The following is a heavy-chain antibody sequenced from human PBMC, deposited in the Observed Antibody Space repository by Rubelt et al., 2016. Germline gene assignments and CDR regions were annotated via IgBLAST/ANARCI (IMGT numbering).Heavy chain of an antibody. Sequence: QVQLVQSGVEVKKPGASVKVSCKASGYSFTSYGISWVRQAPGQGFEWMGWINTNTGKPGYAQGFTGRFVFSLDTSVSTAYLQISSLKAEDTAGDYCARASPSQLWLSNAFDIWGQGTMVTVSS. V-gene: IGHV7-4-1*02. J-gene: IGHJ3*02. CDR1: GYSFTSYG. CDR2: INTNTGKP. CDR3: ARASPSQLWLSNAFDI. D-gene: IGHD5-18*01.